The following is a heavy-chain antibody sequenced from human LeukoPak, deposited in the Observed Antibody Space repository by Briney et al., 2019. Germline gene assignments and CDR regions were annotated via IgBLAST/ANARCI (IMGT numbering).Heavy chain of an antibody. J-gene: IGHJ4*02. D-gene: IGHD6-13*01. CDR3: ARDDRDSSSWAPYDY. CDR2: INPNSGGT. Sequence: ASVKVSCKASGYTFTGYYMHWVRQAPGQGLEWMGWINPNSGGTNYAQKFQGRVTITRDTSASTAYMELSSLRSEDTAVYYCARDDRDSSSWAPYDYWGQGTLVTVSS. V-gene: IGHV1-2*02. CDR1: GYTFTGYY.